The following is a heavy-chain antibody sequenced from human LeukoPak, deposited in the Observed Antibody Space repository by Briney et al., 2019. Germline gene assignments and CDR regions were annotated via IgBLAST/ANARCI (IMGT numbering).Heavy chain of an antibody. CDR3: AKVAAGTLIDV. V-gene: IGHV3-23*01. Sequence: GGSLRLSCAASGFTFSSYAMSWVRQAPGKGLEWVSGLSGSGGSPYYADSVKGRFTISRDNSKNTLYLQMNSLRAEDTAIYYCAKVAAGTLIDVWGQGTTVIVSS. J-gene: IGHJ6*02. D-gene: IGHD1/OR15-1a*01. CDR1: GFTFSSYA. CDR2: LSGSGGSP.